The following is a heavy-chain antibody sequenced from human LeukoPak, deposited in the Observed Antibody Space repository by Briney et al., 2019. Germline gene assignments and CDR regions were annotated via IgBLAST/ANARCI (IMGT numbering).Heavy chain of an antibody. Sequence: PGRSLRLSCAASGFTFDDYAMHWVRQAPGEGLEWVSGISWNSGSIGYADSVKGRFTISRENAKNSLYLKMNSLRAEDTALYYCAKGQRNDVVNWFDPWGQETLVTVSS. D-gene: IGHD1-1*01. CDR3: AKGQRNDVVNWFDP. CDR2: ISWNSGSI. V-gene: IGHV3-9*01. J-gene: IGHJ5*02. CDR1: GFTFDDYA.